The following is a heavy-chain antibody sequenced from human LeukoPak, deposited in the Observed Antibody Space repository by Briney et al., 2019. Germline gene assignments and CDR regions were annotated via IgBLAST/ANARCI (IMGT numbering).Heavy chain of an antibody. Sequence: ASVKVSGKAAGYTFTSYDINWVRQAAGQGLEWRGWMNPNSGNTGYAHKFQGRVTMTRKTSITTAYMERSTLRSEDTAVYYCASPLVYGDYCIGRWGQGTLVTVSS. CDR2: MNPNSGNT. CDR3: ASPLVYGDYCIGR. D-gene: IGHD4-17*01. CDR1: GYTFTSYD. V-gene: IGHV1-8*01. J-gene: IGHJ4*02.